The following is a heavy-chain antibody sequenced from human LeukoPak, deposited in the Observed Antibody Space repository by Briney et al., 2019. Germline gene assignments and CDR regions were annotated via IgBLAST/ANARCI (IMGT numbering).Heavy chain of an antibody. J-gene: IGHJ4*02. CDR3: ARDKVSGPTLLDY. D-gene: IGHD5/OR15-5a*01. CDR1: GFTFSSYT. CDR2: ISSSSSYI. Sequence: GGSLRLSCAASGFTFSSYTMKWVRQAPGKGLEWVSSISSSSSYIYYADSVKGRFTISRDNAKNSLFLQMNSLRADDTAVYYCARDKVSGPTLLDYWGQGTLVTVSS. V-gene: IGHV3-21*01.